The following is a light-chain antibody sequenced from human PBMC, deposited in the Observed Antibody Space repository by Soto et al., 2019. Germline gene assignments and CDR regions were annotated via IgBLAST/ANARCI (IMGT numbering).Light chain of an antibody. V-gene: IGKV3-20*01. J-gene: IGKJ1*01. CDR2: RAA. CDR1: QSVRNSH. Sequence: EIVLTQSPGTLSLSPGERATLSCRASQSVRNSHLAWYQQKPGQPPRLLISRAASRAPGIPDRFSGSGSGTGFTLSISKLEPEDSALYYCQQYGDSPWTFGLGTKGEI. CDR3: QQYGDSPWT.